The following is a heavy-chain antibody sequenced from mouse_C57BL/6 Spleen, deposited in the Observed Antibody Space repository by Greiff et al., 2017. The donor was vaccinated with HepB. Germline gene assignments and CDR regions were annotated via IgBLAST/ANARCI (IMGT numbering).Heavy chain of an antibody. V-gene: IGHV10-1*01. CDR2: IRSKSNNYAT. CDR1: GFSFNTYA. Sequence: EVKLVESGGGLVQPKGSLKLSCAASGFSFNTYAMNWVRQAPGKGLEWVARIRSKSNNYATYYADSVKDRFTISRDDSESMLYLQMNNLKTEDTAMYYCVRGRAHYAMDYWGQGTSVTVSS. CDR3: VRGRAHYAMDY. J-gene: IGHJ4*01.